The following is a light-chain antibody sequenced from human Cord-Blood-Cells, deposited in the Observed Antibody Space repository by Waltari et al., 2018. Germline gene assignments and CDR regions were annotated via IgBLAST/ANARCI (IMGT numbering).Light chain of an antibody. V-gene: IGKV1-5*03. CDR1: QSISSW. CDR2: KAS. CDR3: QQYNSSRT. J-gene: IGKJ1*01. Sequence: DIQMTQSPSTLSASVGDRVTITCRASQSISSWLAWYQQKPGKAPKLLIYKASSLESGVPSRFSGSGSGTEFTLTISSLQPDDFATYYCQQYNSSRTFGQGTKVE.